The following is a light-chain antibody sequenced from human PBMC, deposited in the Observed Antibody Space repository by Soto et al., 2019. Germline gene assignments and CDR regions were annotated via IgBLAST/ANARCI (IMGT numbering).Light chain of an antibody. V-gene: IGKV3-20*01. CDR2: GAS. CDR1: QSVSNNY. CDR3: QQYGSSGT. J-gene: IGKJ1*01. Sequence: EVVLTQSPVTLSLSPGERATPSCRASQSVSNNYLAWYQQKPGQAPRLLIYGASNRATGIPDRFSGSGSGTDFTLTISRLEPEDFAVYYCQQYGSSGTFGQGTKVDIK.